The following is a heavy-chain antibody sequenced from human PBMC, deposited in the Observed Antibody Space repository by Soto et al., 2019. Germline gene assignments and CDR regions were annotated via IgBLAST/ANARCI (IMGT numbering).Heavy chain of an antibody. V-gene: IGHV4-59*01. Sequence: QVQLQASGPGLVKPSETLSLTCTVSGGSISSYYWSWIPQPPGKGLEWIGYIYYSGSTNYNPSLKCRVTISVDTSKNQFSRKLSSVTAADTALYYCASTYGRELDYWGQGTLVAVSS. D-gene: IGHD3-10*01. CDR2: IYYSGST. CDR3: ASTYGRELDY. J-gene: IGHJ4*02. CDR1: GGSISSYY.